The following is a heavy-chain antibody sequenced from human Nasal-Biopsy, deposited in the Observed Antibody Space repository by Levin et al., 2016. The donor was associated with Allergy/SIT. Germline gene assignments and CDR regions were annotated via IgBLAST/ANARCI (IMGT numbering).Heavy chain of an antibody. CDR3: ATGGSIFGVVLTHEDLDY. V-gene: IGHV3-15*01. J-gene: IGHJ4*02. CDR2: VKNKISGGTA. CDR1: GFNFNNAW. D-gene: IGHD3-3*01. Sequence: GESLKISCAASGFNFNNAWMNWVRQVPGKGLEWVARVKNKISGGTADYAAPVRGRFSISRDDSKSILYLQMNFLKSEDTGVYYCATGGSIFGVVLTHEDLDYWGQGTLVTV.